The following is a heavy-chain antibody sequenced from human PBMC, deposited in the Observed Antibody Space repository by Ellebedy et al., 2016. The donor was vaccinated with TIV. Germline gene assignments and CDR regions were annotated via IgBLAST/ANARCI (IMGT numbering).Heavy chain of an antibody. Sequence: GESLKISXVASGFTFSTCAMNWVRQAPGKGLEWVSGISGGRSDSTYYGDSVKGRFTISRDNSKNTLYLQMNSLRAEDTALYYCAKTPHEDIENNYYYGMDVWGQGTTVNVSS. CDR3: AKTPHEDIENNYYYGMDV. CDR1: GFTFSTCA. CDR2: ISGGRSDST. J-gene: IGHJ6*02. V-gene: IGHV3-23*01.